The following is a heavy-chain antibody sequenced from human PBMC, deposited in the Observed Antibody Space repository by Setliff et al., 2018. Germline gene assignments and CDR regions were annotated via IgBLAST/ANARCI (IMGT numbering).Heavy chain of an antibody. Sequence: KPSETLSLTCAVSSLSVSSGYFWGWIRQTPGKGLEWIGCMYHGGTTHYNPSLKSRVTISLDTSRNEFSLKLTSVTAADTAVYYCARVPALGGMVGTHGIDYWGQGTLVTVSS. CDR3: ARVPALGGMVGTHGIDY. J-gene: IGHJ4*02. CDR1: SLSVSSGYF. CDR2: MYHGGTT. V-gene: IGHV4-38-2*01. D-gene: IGHD1-26*01.